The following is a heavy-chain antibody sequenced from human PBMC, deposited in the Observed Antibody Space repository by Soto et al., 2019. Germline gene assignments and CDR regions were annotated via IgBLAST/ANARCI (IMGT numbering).Heavy chain of an antibody. V-gene: IGHV3-23*01. CDR3: VKVSWTQEQDDS. Sequence: EVQLLESGGGLVQPGGSLRLSCVASGFNIRNYDLSWVRQAPGRGLEWVSGITVGGRATFYADSVKGRFTISRDDSMNTLYMQMHSLSAEDTALYYCVKVSWTQEQDDSWGQGTLVTVSS. CDR2: ITVGGRAT. D-gene: IGHD5-18*01. J-gene: IGHJ5*01. CDR1: GFNIRNYD.